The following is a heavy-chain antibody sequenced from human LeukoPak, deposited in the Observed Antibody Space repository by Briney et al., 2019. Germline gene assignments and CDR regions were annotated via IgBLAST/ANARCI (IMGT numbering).Heavy chain of an antibody. J-gene: IGHJ6*03. Sequence: AGGSLRLSCAASGFTFSRYCMTWVRQAPGKGLEWVANIRQDASDEYYVDSVKGRFTISRDNAKNSLYLHMYSLTAEDTAVYSCARDSDDLFSWGFFYLDVWGKGTTVTVSS. V-gene: IGHV3-7*01. CDR2: IRQDASDE. CDR1: GFTFSRYC. CDR3: ARDSDDLFSWGFFYLDV. D-gene: IGHD3-3*01.